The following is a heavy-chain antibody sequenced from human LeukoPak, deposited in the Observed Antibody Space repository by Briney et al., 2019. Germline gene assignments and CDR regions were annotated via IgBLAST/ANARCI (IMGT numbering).Heavy chain of an antibody. CDR1: GGSMGGYY. V-gene: IGHV4-4*07. Sequence: SETLSLTCTVSGGSMGGYYWSWIRQPAGKRLEWIGRINSNGSPTYNPSLQSRITMTIDTSRNQFSLRMTSMTAADAAVYFCARDRGSSWEFWGRGTLVTVSS. D-gene: IGHD6-13*01. J-gene: IGHJ4*02. CDR2: INSNGSP. CDR3: ARDRGSSWEF.